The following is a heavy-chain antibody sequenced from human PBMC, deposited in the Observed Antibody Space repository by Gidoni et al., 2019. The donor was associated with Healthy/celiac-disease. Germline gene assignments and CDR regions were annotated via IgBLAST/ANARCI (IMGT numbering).Heavy chain of an antibody. Sequence: EVQLVESGGGLVQPGGSLRLSCAASGFTVSSNYMSWVRQAPGKGLEWVSVIYSGGSTYYADSVKGRFTISRHNSKNTLYLQMNSLRAEDTAVYYCASRGDTMVRGAVDYWGQGTLVTVSS. J-gene: IGHJ4*02. V-gene: IGHV3-53*04. CDR1: GFTVSSNY. D-gene: IGHD3-10*01. CDR2: IYSGGST. CDR3: ASRGDTMVRGAVDY.